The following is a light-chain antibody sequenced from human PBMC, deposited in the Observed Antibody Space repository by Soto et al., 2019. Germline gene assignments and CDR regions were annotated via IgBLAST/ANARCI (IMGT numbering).Light chain of an antibody. CDR2: DAS. CDR1: QSVITNY. Sequence: EIVLTQSPVTLSLSPWERATLSCGASQSVITNYLAWYQQKPGLAPRLLIYDASSRATGISDRFSGSGSGTDFTLTISRLEPEDFAVYYCQQYGSSPSFGGGTKVEIK. V-gene: IGKV3D-20*01. J-gene: IGKJ4*01. CDR3: QQYGSSPS.